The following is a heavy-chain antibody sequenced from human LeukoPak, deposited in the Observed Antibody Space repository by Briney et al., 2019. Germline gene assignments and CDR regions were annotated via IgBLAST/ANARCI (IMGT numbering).Heavy chain of an antibody. CDR3: ARVAHSSGWYYFDY. V-gene: IGHV4-59*01. Sequence: SPSETLSLTWTVSGGSISSYYWSWVRQPPGKGLEWVGYIYYSGSTNYNPSLHNLLTISVDTSKNQFSLKLSSVTAADTAVYYCARVAHSSGWYYFDYWGQGTLVTVSS. CDR2: IYYSGST. CDR1: GGSISSYY. D-gene: IGHD6-19*01. J-gene: IGHJ4*02.